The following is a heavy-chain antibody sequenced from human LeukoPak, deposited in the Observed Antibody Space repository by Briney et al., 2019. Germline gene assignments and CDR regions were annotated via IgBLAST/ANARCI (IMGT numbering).Heavy chain of an antibody. Sequence: SETLSLTCTVSGYSISSGYYWGWIRQPPGKGLEWIGSIYHSGSTYYNPSLKSRVTISVDTSKNQFSLKLSSVTAADTAVYYCAREDYDSSGYYSDYRGQGTLVTVSS. J-gene: IGHJ4*02. V-gene: IGHV4-38-2*02. CDR2: IYHSGST. CDR3: AREDYDSSGYYSDY. CDR1: GYSISSGYY. D-gene: IGHD3-22*01.